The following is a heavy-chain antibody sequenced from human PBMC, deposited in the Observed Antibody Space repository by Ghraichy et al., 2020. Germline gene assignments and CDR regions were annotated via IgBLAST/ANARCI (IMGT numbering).Heavy chain of an antibody. D-gene: IGHD3-3*01. CDR3: ARDESYYDFWSGYYINWFDP. J-gene: IGHJ5*02. CDR1: GGSISSYY. V-gene: IGHV4-4*07. CDR2: IYTSGST. Sequence: SETLSLTCTVSGGSISSYYWSWIRQPAGKGLEWIGRIYTSGSTNYNPSLKSRVTMSVDTSKNQFSLKLSSVTAADTAVYYCARDESYYDFWSGYYINWFDPWGQGTLVTVSS.